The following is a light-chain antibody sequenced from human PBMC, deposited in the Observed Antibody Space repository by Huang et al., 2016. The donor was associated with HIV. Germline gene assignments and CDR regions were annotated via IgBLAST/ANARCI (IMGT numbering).Light chain of an antibody. CDR2: DAS. CDR3: QQYDNLPLT. Sequence: DIQMTQSPSALSQSVGDSVTITCQASQDISNYLNWYQQKPGKAPKLLIYDASHLESGVPARFSGGGSGTDFTFTISSLRPEDVATYYCQQYDNLPLTFGGGTTVEIK. CDR1: QDISNY. V-gene: IGKV1-33*01. J-gene: IGKJ4*01.